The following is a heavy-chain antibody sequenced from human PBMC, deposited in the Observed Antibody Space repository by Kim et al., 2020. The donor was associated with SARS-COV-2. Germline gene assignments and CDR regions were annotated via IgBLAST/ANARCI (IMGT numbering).Heavy chain of an antibody. Sequence: SETLSLTCTVSGGSISSGDYYWSWIRQPPGKGLEWIGYIYYSGNTYHNPSLKSRATISIDTSKNQFSLKLSSVTAADTAVYYCARERGGGVYCSSTSCYTATDAFDIWGQGTMVTVSS. CDR3: ARERGGGVYCSSTSCYTATDAFDI. D-gene: IGHD2-2*02. CDR1: GGSISSGDYY. V-gene: IGHV4-30-4*01. CDR2: IYYSGNT. J-gene: IGHJ3*02.